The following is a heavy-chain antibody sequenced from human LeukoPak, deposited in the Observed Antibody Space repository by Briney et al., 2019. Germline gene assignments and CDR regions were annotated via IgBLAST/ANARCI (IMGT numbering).Heavy chain of an antibody. CDR2: ISWNSGSI. V-gene: IGHV3-9*01. Sequence: QTGGSLRLSCAASGFTFDDYAMHWVRQAPGKGLEWVSGISWNSGSIGYADSVKGRFTISRDNAKNSLYLQMNSLRAEDTALYYCAKGLYNWNAPLIDYWGQGTLVTVSS. J-gene: IGHJ4*02. D-gene: IGHD1-20*01. CDR1: GFTFDDYA. CDR3: AKGLYNWNAPLIDY.